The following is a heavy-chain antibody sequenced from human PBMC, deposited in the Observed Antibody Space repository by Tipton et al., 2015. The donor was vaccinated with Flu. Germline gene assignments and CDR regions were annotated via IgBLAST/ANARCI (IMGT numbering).Heavy chain of an antibody. Sequence: TLSLTCTVSGYSFSSGYYWGWIRQPPGKGLEWIGSIYHSGSTYYNPSLKSRVAISVDTSKNQFSLKLSSVTAADTAVYYCASFISEYNWNYGEGLDYWGQGTLVTVSS. V-gene: IGHV4-38-2*02. D-gene: IGHD1-7*01. J-gene: IGHJ4*02. CDR3: ASFISEYNWNYGEGLDY. CDR2: IYHSGST. CDR1: GYSFSSGYY.